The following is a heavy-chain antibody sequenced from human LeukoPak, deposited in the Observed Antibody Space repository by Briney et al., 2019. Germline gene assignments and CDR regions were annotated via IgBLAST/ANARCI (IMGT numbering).Heavy chain of an antibody. D-gene: IGHD3-16*01. V-gene: IGHV3-66*01. CDR1: GFTFSSYW. CDR2: IYSGGNT. Sequence: GGSLRLSCAASGFTFSSYWMTWVRQAPGKGLERVSIIYSGGNTYYADSVKGRFTISRDNSKNTLYLQMNSLGADDTAVYYCARGPGSLNAFDIWGQGTMVTVSS. CDR3: ARGPGSLNAFDI. J-gene: IGHJ3*02.